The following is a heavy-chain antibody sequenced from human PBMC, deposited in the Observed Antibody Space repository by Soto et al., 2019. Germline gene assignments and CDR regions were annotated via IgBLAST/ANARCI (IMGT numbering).Heavy chain of an antibody. J-gene: IGHJ6*02. CDR2: ISYDGSNK. CDR1: GFTFSSYA. V-gene: IGHV3-30-3*01. Sequence: PGGSLRLSCAASGFTFSSYAMHWVRQAPGKGLEWVAVISYDGSNKYYADSVKGRFTISRDNSKNTLYLQMNSLRAEDTAAYYFAIEGISGWSPYYYYYSGMDVWGQGTTVTVSS. CDR3: AIEGISGWSPYYYYYSGMDV. D-gene: IGHD6-19*01.